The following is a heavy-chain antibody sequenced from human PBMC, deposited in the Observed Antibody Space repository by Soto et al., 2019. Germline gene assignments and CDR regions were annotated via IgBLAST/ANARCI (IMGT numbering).Heavy chain of an antibody. V-gene: IGHV4-34*01. D-gene: IGHD6-6*01. Sequence: PSATLSLTCSLYIESLSGYYWSWIRKPPGKGLEWIGEISPSGTTNYSPSLKSRVSISVDTSKNQFSLNLTSLTAADTAVYYCARAPKVSGSAQTRPDFWGQGSLVTVSS. J-gene: IGHJ4*02. CDR1: IESLSGYY. CDR2: ISPSGTT. CDR3: ARAPKVSGSAQTRPDF.